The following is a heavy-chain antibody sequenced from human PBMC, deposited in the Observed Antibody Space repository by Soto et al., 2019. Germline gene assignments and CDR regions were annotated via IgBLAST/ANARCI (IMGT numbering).Heavy chain of an antibody. V-gene: IGHV3-9*01. CDR2: ISWNSGSI. Sequence: EVQLVESGGGLVQPGRSLRLSCAASGFTFDDYAMHWVRQAPGKGLEWVSGISWNSGSIGYADSVKGRFTISRDNAKNSLYLQMNSLRAEDTALYYCAKDMAVQHYDSSGLRDWGQGTLVTVSS. J-gene: IGHJ4*02. CDR3: AKDMAVQHYDSSGLRD. D-gene: IGHD3-22*01. CDR1: GFTFDDYA.